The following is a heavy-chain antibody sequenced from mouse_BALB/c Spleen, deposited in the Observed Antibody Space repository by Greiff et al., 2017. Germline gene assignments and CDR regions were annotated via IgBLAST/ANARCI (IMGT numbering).Heavy chain of an antibody. D-gene: IGHD1-1*01. Sequence: EVQGVESGGGLVQPGGSRKLSCAASGFTFSSFGMHWVRQAPEKGLEWVAYISSGSSTIYYADTVKGRFTISRDNPKNTLFLQMTSLRSEDTAMYYCARGTTVVATRAMDYWGQGTSVTVSS. V-gene: IGHV5-17*02. CDR1: GFTFSSFG. CDR3: ARGTTVVATRAMDY. J-gene: IGHJ4*01. CDR2: ISSGSSTI.